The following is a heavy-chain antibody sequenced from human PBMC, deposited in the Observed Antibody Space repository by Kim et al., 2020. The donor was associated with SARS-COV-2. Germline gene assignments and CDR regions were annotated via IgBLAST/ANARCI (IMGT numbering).Heavy chain of an antibody. V-gene: IGHV3-74*01. CDR3: AKARNNIPHGMDV. Sequence: SPASVNGRFTISRDNANNTLYLQMNSLKAEYTAVYDCAKARNNIPHGMDVWGQGITVTVSS. J-gene: IGHJ6*02.